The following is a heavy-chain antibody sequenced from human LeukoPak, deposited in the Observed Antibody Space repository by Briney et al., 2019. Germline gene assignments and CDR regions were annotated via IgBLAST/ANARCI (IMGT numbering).Heavy chain of an antibody. CDR3: AKRSGGYSYGALFDY. CDR1: GFTFSSYA. V-gene: IGHV3-23*01. J-gene: IGHJ4*02. D-gene: IGHD5-18*01. CDR2: ISGSGGST. Sequence: GGSLRLSCAASGFTFSSYAMSWVRQAPGKGLEWVSAISGSGGSTYYADSVEGRFTISRDNSKNTLYLQMNSLRAEDTAVYYCAKRSGGYSYGALFDYWGQGTLVTVSS.